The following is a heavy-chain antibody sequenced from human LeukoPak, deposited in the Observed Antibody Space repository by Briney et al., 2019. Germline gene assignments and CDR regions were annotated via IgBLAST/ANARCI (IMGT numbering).Heavy chain of an antibody. Sequence: PGGSLRLSCAVSGFTFSNYGMHWVRQAPGKGLEWVSSISSSSSYIYYADSLKGRFTISRDNAKNSLYLQTNSLRAEDTAVYYCAREDSGYTYGTNGYWGQGTLVTVSS. V-gene: IGHV3-21*01. CDR3: AREDSGYTYGTNGY. CDR1: GFTFSNYG. D-gene: IGHD5-18*01. CDR2: ISSSSSYI. J-gene: IGHJ4*02.